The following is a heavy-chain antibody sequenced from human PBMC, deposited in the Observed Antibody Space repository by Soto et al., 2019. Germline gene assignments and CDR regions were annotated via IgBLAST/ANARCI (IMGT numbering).Heavy chain of an antibody. Sequence: GGSLRLSCAASGFTFSSYAMSWVRQAPGKGLEWVSAISGSGGSTYYADSVKGLFTIPRDNSKNTLYLQMNSLRAEDTAVYYCAKMGYCSGGSCYNYFDYWGQGTLVTVSS. CDR1: GFTFSSYA. D-gene: IGHD2-15*01. CDR3: AKMGYCSGGSCYNYFDY. V-gene: IGHV3-23*01. J-gene: IGHJ4*02. CDR2: ISGSGGST.